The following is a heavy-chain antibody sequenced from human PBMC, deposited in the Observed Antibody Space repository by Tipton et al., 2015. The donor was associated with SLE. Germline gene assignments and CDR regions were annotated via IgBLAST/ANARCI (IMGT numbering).Heavy chain of an antibody. V-gene: IGHV3-48*04. J-gene: IGHJ6*02. Sequence: SLRLSCAASGFTFSSYAMSWVRHAPGKGLEWVSYISSRGSTTYYADSVKGRFTISRDNAKNSLYLQMNSLRAEDTAVYYCARDVGYCSSTSCLPPYGMDVWGQGTTVTVSS. D-gene: IGHD2-2*03. CDR2: ISSRGSTT. CDR1: GFTFSSYA. CDR3: ARDVGYCSSTSCLPPYGMDV.